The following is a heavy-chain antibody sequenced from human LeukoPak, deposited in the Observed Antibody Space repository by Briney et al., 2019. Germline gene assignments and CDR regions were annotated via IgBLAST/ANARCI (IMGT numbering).Heavy chain of an antibody. D-gene: IGHD6-13*01. Sequence: PSETLSLTCTVSGGSISSYYWSWIRQPAGKGLEWIRRIYTSGSTNYNPSLKSRVTMSVDTSKNQFSLKLSSVTAADTAVYYCARDSSSWDKNWFDPWGQGTLVTVSS. CDR2: IYTSGST. J-gene: IGHJ5*02. CDR1: GGSISSYY. V-gene: IGHV4-4*07. CDR3: ARDSSSWDKNWFDP.